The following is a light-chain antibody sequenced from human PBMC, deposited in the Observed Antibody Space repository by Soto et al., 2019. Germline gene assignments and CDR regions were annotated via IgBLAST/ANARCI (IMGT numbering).Light chain of an antibody. CDR3: QQYNSYLLT. J-gene: IGKJ4*01. CDR1: QSISSW. V-gene: IGKV1-5*03. CDR2: KAS. Sequence: DIQMTQSPSTLSASVGDRVTITCRASQSISSWLAWYQQKPGKAPKLLIYKASSLESGVPSRFSVSGSGTEFTLTISSLQPDDFATYYCQQYNSYLLTFGGGPKVEIK.